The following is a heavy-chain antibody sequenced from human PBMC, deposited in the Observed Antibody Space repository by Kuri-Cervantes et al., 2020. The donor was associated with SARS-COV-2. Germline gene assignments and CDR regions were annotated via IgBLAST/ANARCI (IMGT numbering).Heavy chain of an antibody. Sequence: GGSLRLSCAASGFTFSSYWMSWVRQAPGKGLEWVAVISYDGSNKYYADSVKGRFTISRDNSKNTLYLQMNSLRAEDTAVYYCARDFGYSYWELWAGGDAFDIWGQGTMVTVSS. J-gene: IGHJ3*02. D-gene: IGHD1-26*01. CDR3: ARDFGYSYWELWAGGDAFDI. CDR2: ISYDGSNK. CDR1: GFTFSSYW. V-gene: IGHV3-30-3*01.